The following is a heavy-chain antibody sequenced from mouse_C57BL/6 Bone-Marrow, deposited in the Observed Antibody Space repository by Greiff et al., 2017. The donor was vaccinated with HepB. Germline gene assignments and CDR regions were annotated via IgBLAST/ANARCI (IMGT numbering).Heavy chain of an antibody. D-gene: IGHD1-1*01. J-gene: IGHJ1*03. CDR1: GYTFTSYW. V-gene: IGHV1-50*01. Sequence: QVQLQQPGAELVKPGASVKLSCKASGYTFTSYWMQWVNQRPGQGLEWIGEIDPSDSYTNYNQKFKGKATLTVDTSSSTAYMQLSSLTSADSAVYYCARGDYYGSSYYWYFDVWGTGTTVTVSS. CDR3: ARGDYYGSSYYWYFDV. CDR2: IDPSDSYT.